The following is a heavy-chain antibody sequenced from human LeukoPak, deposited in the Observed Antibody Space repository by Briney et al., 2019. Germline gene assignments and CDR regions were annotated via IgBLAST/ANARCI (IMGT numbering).Heavy chain of an antibody. J-gene: IGHJ6*02. CDR3: ARHNCGGDCYSVYYYYGMDV. CDR1: GGSISSSSYY. Sequence: PSETLSLTCTVSGGSISSSSYYWGWIRQPPGKGLEWIGSIYYSGSTYYNPSLKSRVTISVDTSKNQFSLKLSSVTAADTAVYYCARHNCGGDCYSVYYYYGMDVWGQGTTVTVSS. V-gene: IGHV4-39*01. CDR2: IYYSGST. D-gene: IGHD2-21*02.